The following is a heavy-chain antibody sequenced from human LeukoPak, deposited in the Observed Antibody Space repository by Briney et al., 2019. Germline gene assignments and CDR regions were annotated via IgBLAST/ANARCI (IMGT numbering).Heavy chain of an antibody. CDR1: GFTLDSYG. J-gene: IGHJ4*02. D-gene: IGHD4-17*01. V-gene: IGHV3-33*01. Sequence: GGSLRLSCAAPGFTLDSYGMHWVRQAPGKGLEWVAVIWYDGGNKYYADSVKGRFTISRDNSKNTLFLQMNSLRAEDTAVYYCARDRRYGEGIDYWGQGTLVTVSS. CDR3: ARDRRYGEGIDY. CDR2: IWYDGGNK.